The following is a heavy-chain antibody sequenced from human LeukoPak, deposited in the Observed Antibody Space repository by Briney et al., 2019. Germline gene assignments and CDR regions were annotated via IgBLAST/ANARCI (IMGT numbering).Heavy chain of an antibody. D-gene: IGHD5-12*01. J-gene: IGHJ4*02. V-gene: IGHV3-11*01. CDR2: ISSSGSTI. CDR1: GFTFSDYY. CDR3: ARDTLPVDIVATNGY. Sequence: GGSLRLSCAASGFTFSDYYMSWIRQAPGKGLEWVSYISSSGSTIYYADSVKGRFTISRDNAKNSLYLQMNSLRAEDTAVYYCARDTLPVDIVATNGYWGQGTLVTVSS.